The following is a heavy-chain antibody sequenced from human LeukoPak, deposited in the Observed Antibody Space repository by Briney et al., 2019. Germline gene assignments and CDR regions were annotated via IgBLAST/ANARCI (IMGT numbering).Heavy chain of an antibody. Sequence: GASVKVSCKASGGTFSSYAISWVRQAPGQGLEWMGGIIPIFGTANYAQKFQGRVTITADKSTSTAYMELSSLRSEDTAVYYCARGVDCSGGSCYGPHYYYYYMDVWGKGTTVTVSS. CDR1: GGTFSSYA. CDR3: ARGVDCSGGSCYGPHYYYYYMDV. V-gene: IGHV1-69*06. J-gene: IGHJ6*03. D-gene: IGHD2-15*01. CDR2: IIPIFGTA.